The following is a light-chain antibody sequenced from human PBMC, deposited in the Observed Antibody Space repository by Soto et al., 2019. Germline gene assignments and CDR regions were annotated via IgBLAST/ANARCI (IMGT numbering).Light chain of an antibody. CDR3: QQYNSWLHGWT. V-gene: IGKV3-15*01. Sequence: EIVMTQSPATLSVSPGEKVTLSCRASQSVSSNLAWYRQRPGQGPRLLIYGASTRATDIPARFSGSGSGTEFTLTISSLQSEDFAVYYCQQYNSWLHGWTFGQGTKVEIK. CDR2: GAS. J-gene: IGKJ1*01. CDR1: QSVSSN.